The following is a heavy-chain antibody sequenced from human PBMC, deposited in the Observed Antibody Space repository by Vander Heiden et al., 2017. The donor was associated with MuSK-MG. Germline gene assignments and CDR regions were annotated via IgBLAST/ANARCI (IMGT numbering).Heavy chain of an antibody. V-gene: IGHV3-9*03. J-gene: IGHJ3*02. Sequence: EVQLVESGGGLVQPGRSMRLSCAASGFTFGDYAMHWVRQAPGKGLEWVSGISWNSGYIVYANSVKGRFTISRDNAKYSLYLQMNSLRAEDMALYYCARAVSGPLDIWGQGTMVTVSS. D-gene: IGHD2-15*01. CDR1: GFTFGDYA. CDR3: ARAVSGPLDI. CDR2: ISWNSGYI.